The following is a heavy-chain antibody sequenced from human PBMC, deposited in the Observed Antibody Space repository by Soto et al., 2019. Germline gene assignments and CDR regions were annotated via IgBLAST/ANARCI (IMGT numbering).Heavy chain of an antibody. V-gene: IGHV3-7*03. D-gene: IGHD2-15*01. CDR3: ATGVMVAATRAPFDY. CDR1: GFTFSSYW. Sequence: GGSLRLSCAGSGFTFSSYWMAWARQAPGKGLEWVATIKQDGSEKYYVDSVKGRFTISRDNAKNSLYLQMNSLRVEDTAVYYCATGVMVAATRAPFDYWGQGTLVTVSS. J-gene: IGHJ4*02. CDR2: IKQDGSEK.